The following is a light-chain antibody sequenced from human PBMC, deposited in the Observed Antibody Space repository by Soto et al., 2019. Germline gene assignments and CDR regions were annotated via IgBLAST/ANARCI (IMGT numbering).Light chain of an antibody. CDR3: QQYNNWQLT. J-gene: IGKJ4*01. Sequence: EIVVTQSPATLSVSPGERATLSCRASQSVSSNVAWYQQKPGQVPRLLIYDASTRATGIPARFSGSGSGTDFTLTISRLQSEDFAVYYCQQYNNWQLTFGGGTKVDI. V-gene: IGKV3-15*01. CDR2: DAS. CDR1: QSVSSN.